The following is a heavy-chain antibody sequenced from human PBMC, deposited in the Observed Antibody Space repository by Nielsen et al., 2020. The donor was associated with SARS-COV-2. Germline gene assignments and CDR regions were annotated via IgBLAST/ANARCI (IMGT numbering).Heavy chain of an antibody. V-gene: IGHV3-9*01. J-gene: IGHJ5*02. D-gene: IGHD1-26*01. CDR1: GFTFDDYA. CDR3: ARDAAVGATTEFDP. CDR2: ISWNSGNI. Sequence: GGSLRLSCAASGFTFDDYAMHWVRQAPGKGLEWVSGISWNSGNIGYADSVKGRFTVSRDNSKNTLYLQMNSLRAEDTAVYYCARDAAVGATTEFDPWGQGTLVTVSS.